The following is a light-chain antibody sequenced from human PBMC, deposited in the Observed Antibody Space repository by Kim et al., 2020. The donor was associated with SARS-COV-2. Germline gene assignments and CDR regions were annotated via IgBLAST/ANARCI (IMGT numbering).Light chain of an antibody. CDR3: QQYGSSHPT. Sequence: SPGESAPLSSRASQSVTSKYLVWYQQKPGRAPRLRMSGASTRATGIADRFSGSGSGTDFTLTISRLEPEDFAVYFCQQYGSSHPTFGGGTKVDIK. J-gene: IGKJ4*01. CDR2: GAS. CDR1: QSVTSKY. V-gene: IGKV3-20*01.